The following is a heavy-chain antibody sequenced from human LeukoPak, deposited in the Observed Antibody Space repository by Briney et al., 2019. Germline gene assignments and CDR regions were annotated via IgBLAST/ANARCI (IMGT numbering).Heavy chain of an antibody. CDR2: INPNSGGT. CDR1: GYTFTGYY. Sequence: ASVKVSCKASGYTFTGYYMHWVRQAPGQGLEWMGWINPNSGGTNYAQKFQGRVTMTRDTSISTAYMELSRLRSDDTAVYYCARGGYCSSTSCYGVTWFDPWGQGTLVTVSS. D-gene: IGHD2-2*01. J-gene: IGHJ5*02. V-gene: IGHV1-2*02. CDR3: ARGGYCSSTSCYGVTWFDP.